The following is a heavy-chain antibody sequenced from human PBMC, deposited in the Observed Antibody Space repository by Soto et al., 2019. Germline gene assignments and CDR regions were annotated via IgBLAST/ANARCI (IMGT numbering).Heavy chain of an antibody. Sequence: EVQLVESGGGLVKPGGSLRLSCVVSGFDFSDFSINWVRQAPGKGLEWVSSISPRSDYIYYTDSVKGRFTVSRDNAKKSLFLPMNSLRADDTAVYYWAREERQNLLGGRVGMDVWGQGTTVSVSS. J-gene: IGHJ6*02. D-gene: IGHD2-15*01. CDR2: ISPRSDYI. CDR3: AREERQNLLGGRVGMDV. V-gene: IGHV3-21*02. CDR1: GFDFSDFS.